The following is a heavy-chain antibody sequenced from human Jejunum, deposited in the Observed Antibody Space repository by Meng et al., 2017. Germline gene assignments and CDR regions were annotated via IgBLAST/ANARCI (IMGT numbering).Heavy chain of an antibody. CDR2: MYWDDDK. V-gene: IGHV2-5*02. D-gene: IGHD6-19*01. J-gene: IGHJ4*02. CDR1: GFSLRSNGLG. Sequence: SGPTLVKPTQTFTLTCTFSGFSLRSNGLGVGWIRQPPGKAREWLAVMYWDDDKRFSPSLEWRLTITKDTARNQVVLTMTKMDPVDTATYYCAHRDLKRYGSGWYGWGQGTLVTVSS. CDR3: AHRDLKRYGSGWYG.